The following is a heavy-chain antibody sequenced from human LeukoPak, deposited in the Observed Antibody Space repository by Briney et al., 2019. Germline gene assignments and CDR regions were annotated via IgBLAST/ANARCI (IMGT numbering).Heavy chain of an antibody. CDR2: ISWDGGST. CDR3: AKDIKGANDHGSYYL. Sequence: QTGGSLRLSCAASGFTFDDYAMHWVRQAPGKGLEWVSLISWDGGSTYYADSVKGRFTISRDNSKNSLYLQMNSLRAEDTALYYCAKDIKGANDHGSYYLGGQGTMVTVSS. V-gene: IGHV3-43D*03. J-gene: IGHJ3*01. D-gene: IGHD1-26*01. CDR1: GFTFDDYA.